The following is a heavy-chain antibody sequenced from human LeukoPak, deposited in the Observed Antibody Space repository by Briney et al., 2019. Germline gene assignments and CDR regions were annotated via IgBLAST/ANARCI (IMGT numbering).Heavy chain of an antibody. V-gene: IGHV3-48*02. Sequence: GGSLRLSCVTSGFTFSDYSMNWVRQAPGTGPQWISFLDASGDNIDYADSVRGRFTISRDNAKNSLYLHMNSLGDDDTAVYYCARGSHRGAWLIDYWGQGALVTVSS. CDR3: ARGSHRGAWLIDY. CDR2: LDASGDNI. D-gene: IGHD5-12*01. J-gene: IGHJ4*02. CDR1: GFTFSDYS.